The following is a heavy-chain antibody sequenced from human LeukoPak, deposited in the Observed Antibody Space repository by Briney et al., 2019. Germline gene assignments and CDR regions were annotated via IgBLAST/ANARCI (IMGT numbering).Heavy chain of an antibody. Sequence: GGSLKLSCAASGFTFSGSAMHWVRQPSGKGLEWVGRIRSKANSYATAYAASVKGRFTISRDASKSTAYLQMNSLRTEETDVYFCTRLYSYGPTTWGQGTLVTVSS. D-gene: IGHD5-18*01. CDR1: GFTFSGSA. CDR3: TRLYSYGPTT. V-gene: IGHV3-73*01. J-gene: IGHJ5*02. CDR2: IRSKANSYAT.